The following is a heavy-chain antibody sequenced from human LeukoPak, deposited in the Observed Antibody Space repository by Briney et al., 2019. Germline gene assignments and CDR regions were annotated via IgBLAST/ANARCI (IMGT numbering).Heavy chain of an antibody. CDR1: GVTFSSYS. Sequence: GGSLRLSCAASGVTFSSYSMNWVRQAPGKGLEWVSSISSSSSYIYYADSVKGRFTISRDNAKNSLYLQMNSLRAEDTAVYYCARDAGYCSGGSCYSGCDYWGQGTLVTVSS. CDR2: ISSSSSYI. D-gene: IGHD2-15*01. V-gene: IGHV3-21*01. J-gene: IGHJ4*02. CDR3: ARDAGYCSGGSCYSGCDY.